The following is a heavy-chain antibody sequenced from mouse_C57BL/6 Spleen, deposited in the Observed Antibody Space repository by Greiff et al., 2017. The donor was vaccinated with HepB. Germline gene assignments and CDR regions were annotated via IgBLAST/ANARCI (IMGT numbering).Heavy chain of an antibody. D-gene: IGHD2-13*01. Sequence: EVQLQESGGGLVQPGGSLSLSCAASGFTFTDYYMSWVRQPPGKALEWLGFIRNKANGYTAEYSASVKGRFTISRDNCQSILYLQMNALVAEDSATYYCARADGDYGGWVADWGQETLVTVSA. V-gene: IGHV7-3*01. CDR1: GFTFTDYY. CDR2: IRNKANGYTA. J-gene: IGHJ3*01. CDR3: ARADGDYGGWVAD.